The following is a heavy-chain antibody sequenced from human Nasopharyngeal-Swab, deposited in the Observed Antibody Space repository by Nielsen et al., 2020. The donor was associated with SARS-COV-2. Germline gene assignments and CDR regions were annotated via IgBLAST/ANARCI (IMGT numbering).Heavy chain of an antibody. D-gene: IGHD4-17*01. Sequence: GESLKISCAASGFPFSSYGMHWVRQAPGKGLEWEASISYDGSNKFYADSLKGRFTISRDDSKNTLYLQMNSLRVEDTAVYYCARVVSDYGDYAYFDYWGQGTLVTVSS. CDR3: ARVVSDYGDYAYFDY. CDR1: GFPFSSYG. V-gene: IGHV3-30*03. CDR2: ISYDGSNK. J-gene: IGHJ4*02.